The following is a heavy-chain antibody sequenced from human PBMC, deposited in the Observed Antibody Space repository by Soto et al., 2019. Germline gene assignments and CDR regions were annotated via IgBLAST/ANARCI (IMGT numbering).Heavy chain of an antibody. V-gene: IGHV1-18*04. D-gene: IGHD6-19*01. CDR1: GYDFIGHG. J-gene: IGHJ5*01. CDR2: INSYNGDT. Sequence: QVQLVQSGGEEKKPVASVKVSCKASGYDFIGHGISWVRQARGQGLEWMGWINSYNGDTKYARKYQDRITLTKDKSTRTVYMELTSLRSDDTAVYYCARDQWLKVPAVVGDKFDSWGQGTLVTVSS. CDR3: ARDQWLKVPAVVGDKFDS.